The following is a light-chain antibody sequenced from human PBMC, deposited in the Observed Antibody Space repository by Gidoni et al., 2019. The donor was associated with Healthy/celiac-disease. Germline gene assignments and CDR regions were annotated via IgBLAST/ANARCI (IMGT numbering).Light chain of an antibody. J-gene: IGLJ2*01. CDR2: DVS. Sequence: QSALTQPAAESGSPVQSITISCTGTSSDVGGYNYVVCYQQHPGKAPKLMIYDVSNRPSGVSNRFSGSKSGNTASLTISGLQAEDGADYYCSSYTSSSFVVFGGGTKLPVL. CDR1: SSDVGGYNY. CDR3: SSYTSSSFVV. V-gene: IGLV2-14*03.